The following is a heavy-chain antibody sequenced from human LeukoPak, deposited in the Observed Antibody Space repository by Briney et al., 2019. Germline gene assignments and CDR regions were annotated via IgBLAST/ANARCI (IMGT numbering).Heavy chain of an antibody. CDR3: ARGGMSTYYDSGGYFSY. CDR2: VSYSGDT. J-gene: IGHJ4*02. Sequence: SETLSLTCTVSGGSLSSYYWSWIRQPPGKGLEWIGYVSYSGDTNYNPSLRSRVTMSVDTSKSQFSLKLSSVTAADTAVYFCARGGMSTYYDSGGYFSYWGQGAPVTVSS. D-gene: IGHD3-22*01. V-gene: IGHV4-59*01. CDR1: GGSLSSYY.